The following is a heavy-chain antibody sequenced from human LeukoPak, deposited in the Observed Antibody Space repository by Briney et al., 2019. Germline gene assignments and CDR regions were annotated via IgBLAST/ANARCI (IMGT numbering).Heavy chain of an antibody. CDR2: INHSGST. CDR3: ARGRETLGYCSGGSCYPNYYYMDV. D-gene: IGHD2-15*01. J-gene: IGHJ6*03. CDR1: GGSFSGYY. V-gene: IGHV4-34*01. Sequence: SETPSLTCAVYGGSFSGYYWSWIRQPPGKGLEWIGEINHSGSTNYNPSLKSRVTISVDTSKNQFSLKLGSVTAADTAVYYCARGRETLGYCSGGSCYPNYYYMDVWGKGTTVTVSS.